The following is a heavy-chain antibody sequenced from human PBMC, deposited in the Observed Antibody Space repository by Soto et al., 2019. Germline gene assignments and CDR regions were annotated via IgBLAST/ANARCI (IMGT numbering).Heavy chain of an antibody. Sequence: ASVKVSCKASGYTFTGYYMHWVRQAPGQGLEWMGWINPNSGGTNYAQKFQGRVTMTRDTSISGAYMELSRLRSDDTAVYYCARDGEGGYEVYYYGMDVWGQGTTVTVSS. CDR2: INPNSGGT. CDR1: GYTFTGYY. CDR3: ARDGEGGYEVYYYGMDV. D-gene: IGHD5-12*01. V-gene: IGHV1-2*02. J-gene: IGHJ6*02.